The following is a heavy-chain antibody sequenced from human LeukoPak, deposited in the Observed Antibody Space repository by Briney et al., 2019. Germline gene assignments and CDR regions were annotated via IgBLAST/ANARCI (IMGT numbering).Heavy chain of an antibody. CDR2: IYYSGNT. V-gene: IGHV4-39*07. CDR1: GGSISNSNYY. CDR3: ARARITMIVVVSRPFDY. J-gene: IGHJ4*02. Sequence: SETLSLTCALSGGSISNSNYYWGWIRQSPVKGLEWIGSIYYSGNTYYNPSLKSRVTISVDTSKNQFSLKLSSVTAADTAVYYCARARITMIVVVSRPFDYWGQGTLVTVSS. D-gene: IGHD3-22*01.